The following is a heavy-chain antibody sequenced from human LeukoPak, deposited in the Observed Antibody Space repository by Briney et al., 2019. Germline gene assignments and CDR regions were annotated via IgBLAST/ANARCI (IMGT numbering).Heavy chain of an antibody. Sequence: GGSLRLSCAASGFTFSSYTMNWVRQSPGKGLDWVSSISSSSSYIYYADSVKGRFTISRDNAKNSLYLQLNSLRAEDTAVYYCARDYGDPARFLDYWGQGTLVTVS. J-gene: IGHJ4*02. CDR1: GFTFSSYT. V-gene: IGHV3-21*01. CDR3: ARDYGDPARFLDY. D-gene: IGHD4-17*01. CDR2: ISSSSSYI.